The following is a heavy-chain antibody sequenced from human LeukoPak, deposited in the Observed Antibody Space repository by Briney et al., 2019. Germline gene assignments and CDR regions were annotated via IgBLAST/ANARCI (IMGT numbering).Heavy chain of an antibody. CDR2: IIPICGTA. CDR1: GGTFSSYA. V-gene: IGHV1-69*06. J-gene: IGHJ4*02. CDR3: ASNFQSYHFDY. D-gene: IGHD3-10*01. Sequence: GSSVKVSCKASGGTFSSYAISWVRQAPGQGLEWMGGIIPICGTANYAQKFQGRVTITADKSTSTAYMELSSLRSEDTAVYYCASNFQSYHFDYWGQGTLVTVSS.